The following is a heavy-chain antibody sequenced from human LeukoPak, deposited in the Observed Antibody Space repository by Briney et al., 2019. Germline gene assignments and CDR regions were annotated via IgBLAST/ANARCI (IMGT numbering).Heavy chain of an antibody. CDR3: ARADIIVVAGATPVGSGFEY. CDR1: GYTFTIYG. D-gene: IGHD2-15*01. CDR2: ISAHKGDT. V-gene: IGHV1-18*01. J-gene: IGHJ4*02. Sequence: ASVKVPCKPSGYTFTIYGISWLRQAPGQGLEWMGWISAHKGDTEYAQKFQGRVTMTRDTSTSTAYMELQSLTSDDTAVYYCARADIIVVAGATPVGSGFEYWGQGALITVS.